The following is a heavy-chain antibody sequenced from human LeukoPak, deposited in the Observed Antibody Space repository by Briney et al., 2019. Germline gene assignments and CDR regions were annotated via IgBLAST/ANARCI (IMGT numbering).Heavy chain of an antibody. V-gene: IGHV4-34*01. Sequence: SETLSLTCAVYGGSFSGYYWSWIRQPPGKGLEWIGEINHSGSTNYNPSLESRVTISVDTSKNQFSLKLSSVTAADTAVYYCARALYGGKVFDYWGQGTLVTVSS. D-gene: IGHD4-23*01. CDR3: ARALYGGKVFDY. CDR1: GGSFSGYY. CDR2: INHSGST. J-gene: IGHJ4*02.